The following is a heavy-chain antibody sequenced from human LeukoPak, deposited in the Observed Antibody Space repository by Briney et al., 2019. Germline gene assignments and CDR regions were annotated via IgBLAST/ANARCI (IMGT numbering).Heavy chain of an antibody. J-gene: IGHJ6*03. V-gene: IGHV3-21*01. D-gene: IGHD3-16*01. Sequence: GGSLRLSCAASGFTFSSYSMNWVRQAPGKGLEWVSSISSSSSYIYYADSVKGRFTISRDNSKNTLYLQMNSLRAEDTAVYYCAKDQFESYYYYMDVWGKGTTVTVSS. CDR3: AKDQFESYYYYMDV. CDR1: GFTFSSYS. CDR2: ISSSSSYI.